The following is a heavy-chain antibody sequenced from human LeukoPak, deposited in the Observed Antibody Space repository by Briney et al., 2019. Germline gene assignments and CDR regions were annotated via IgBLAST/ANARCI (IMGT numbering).Heavy chain of an antibody. D-gene: IGHD3-3*01. CDR3: TTRSGDFWSGFVN. Sequence: VASVKVSCKVSGNSLSELSIQWVRQAPGKGLERMGGFDPEEAKMVYAQNFQGRVTMTEDTSTQTAYMELSGLTSDDTAVYYCTTRSGDFWSGFVNWGQGTLVTVSS. V-gene: IGHV1-24*01. CDR1: GNSLSELS. CDR2: FDPEEAKM. J-gene: IGHJ4*02.